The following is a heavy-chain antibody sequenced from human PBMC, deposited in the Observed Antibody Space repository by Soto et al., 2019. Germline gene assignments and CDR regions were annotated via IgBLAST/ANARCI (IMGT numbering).Heavy chain of an antibody. CDR2: ISYDGSNK. Sequence: GGSLRLSCAASGFTFSSYGMHWVRQAPGKGLEWVAVISYDGSNKYYADSVKGRFTISRDNSKNTLYMQMNSLRADDTAVYYCAKAAWITKVRGVIPLFDYWGQGTLVTVSS. CDR1: GFTFSSYG. CDR3: AKAAWITKVRGVIPLFDY. D-gene: IGHD3-10*01. J-gene: IGHJ4*02. V-gene: IGHV3-30*18.